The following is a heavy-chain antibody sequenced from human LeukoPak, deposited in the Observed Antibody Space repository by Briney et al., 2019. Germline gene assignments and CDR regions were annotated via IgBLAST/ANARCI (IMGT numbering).Heavy chain of an antibody. D-gene: IGHD1-14*01. Sequence: QPGGSLRLSCAASGFTVSSNYMSWVRQAPGKGLEWVSVIYSDGSTYYADSVKGRFTISRDNSKNTLYLQVNSLRAEDTAVYYCARAPEGLTYGMDVWGKGTTVTVSS. J-gene: IGHJ6*04. CDR3: ARAPEGLTYGMDV. V-gene: IGHV3-53*01. CDR2: IYSDGST. CDR1: GFTVSSNY.